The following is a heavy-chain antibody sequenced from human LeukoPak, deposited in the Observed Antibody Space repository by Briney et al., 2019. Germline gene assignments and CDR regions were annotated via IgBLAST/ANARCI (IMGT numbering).Heavy chain of an antibody. CDR2: ISGSGGST. CDR3: ARVRYSSSLLYYFDY. D-gene: IGHD6-13*01. CDR1: GFTFSSYA. J-gene: IGHJ4*02. Sequence: GGSLRLSCAASGFTFSSYAMSWVRQAPGKGLEWVSAISGSGGSTYYADSVKGRFTISRDNSKDTLYLQMNSLRAEDTAVYYCARVRYSSSLLYYFDYWGQGTLVTVSS. V-gene: IGHV3-23*01.